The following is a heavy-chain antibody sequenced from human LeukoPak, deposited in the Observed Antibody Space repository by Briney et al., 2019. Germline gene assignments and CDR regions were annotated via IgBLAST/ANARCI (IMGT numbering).Heavy chain of an antibody. Sequence: ASVKVSCKAAGYIFSIYGITWVRQAPGQGLEWMGWTSAYNGDTHYAQKFQGRVTMTTDTSTNTAYIELRSLTSDDTAVYYCARDPYRSRISAFDYWGQGTLVTVSS. CDR3: ARDPYRSRISAFDY. CDR2: TSAYNGDT. D-gene: IGHD6-13*01. CDR1: GYIFSIYG. J-gene: IGHJ4*02. V-gene: IGHV1-18*01.